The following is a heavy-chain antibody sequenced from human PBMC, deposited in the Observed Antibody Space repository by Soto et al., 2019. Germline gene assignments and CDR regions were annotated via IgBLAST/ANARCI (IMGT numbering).Heavy chain of an antibody. J-gene: IGHJ4*02. CDR3: ATGGIVATSPFGY. Sequence: SVKVSCKASGGTFSSYAISWVRQAPGQGLEWMGGIIPIFGTANYAQKFQGRVTMTRDTSTSTVYMELSSLRSEDTAVYYCATGGIVATSPFGYWGQGTLVTVSS. CDR2: IIPIFGTA. D-gene: IGHD5-12*01. V-gene: IGHV1-69*05. CDR1: GGTFSSYA.